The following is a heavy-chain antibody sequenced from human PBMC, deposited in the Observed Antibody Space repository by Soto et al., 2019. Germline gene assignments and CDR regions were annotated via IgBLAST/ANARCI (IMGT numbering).Heavy chain of an antibody. CDR3: AIGYCSSTSCRYYYGMDV. J-gene: IGHJ6*02. D-gene: IGHD2-2*01. Sequence: QVQLVQSGAEVKKPGSSVKVSCKASGGTFSSYAISWVRQAPGQGLEWMGGSIPIFGTANYAQKFQGRVTITADESTRTAYMELSSLRSEDTAVYYCAIGYCSSTSCRYYYGMDVWGQGTTVTVSS. CDR2: SIPIFGTA. V-gene: IGHV1-69*01. CDR1: GGTFSSYA.